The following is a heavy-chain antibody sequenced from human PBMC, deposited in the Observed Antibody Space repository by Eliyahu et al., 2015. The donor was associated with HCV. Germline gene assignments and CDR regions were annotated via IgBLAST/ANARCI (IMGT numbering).Heavy chain of an antibody. J-gene: IGHJ5*02. CDR2: IYPGDSDT. CDR3: ARAIPDFWSGSHSPENWFDP. Sequence: EVQLVQSGAEVKKPGESLKISCKGSGYSFTSYWIGWVRQMPGKGLEGMGIIYPGDSDTRYSPSFQGQVTISADKSISTAYLQWSSLKASDTAMYYCARAIPDFWSGSHSPENWFDPWGQGTLVTVSS. D-gene: IGHD3-3*01. CDR1: GYSFTSYW. V-gene: IGHV5-51*01.